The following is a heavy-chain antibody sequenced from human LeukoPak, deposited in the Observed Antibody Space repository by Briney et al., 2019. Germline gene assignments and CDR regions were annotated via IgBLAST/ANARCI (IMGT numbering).Heavy chain of an antibody. J-gene: IGHJ4*02. CDR3: ARLHYFGSGNYYNVGDY. CDR2: IYPGESDT. V-gene: IGHV5-51*01. CDR1: GYSFTNYW. Sequence: GESLKISCKGSGYSFTNYWIGWVRQMPGKGLEWVGLIYPGESDTRYSPSFQGQVTISADKSISTAYLQWSSLKASDTAMYYCARLHYFGSGNYYNVGDYWGQGTLVTVSS. D-gene: IGHD3-10*01.